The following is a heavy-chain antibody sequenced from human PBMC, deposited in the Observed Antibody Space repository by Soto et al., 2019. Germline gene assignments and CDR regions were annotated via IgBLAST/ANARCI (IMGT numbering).Heavy chain of an antibody. CDR2: IYHTGNT. Sequence: SETLSLSCSVSGGSVSSGADYWNWIRQHPVKGLEWIAYIYHTGNTYYNPSPTSRTTISVDTSENQFSLKLTSVTDADTAVYYCASSYSGYLDNWGQGTLVTVSS. CDR1: GGSVSSGADY. V-gene: IGHV4-31*03. D-gene: IGHD3-22*01. J-gene: IGHJ4*02. CDR3: ASSYSGYLDN.